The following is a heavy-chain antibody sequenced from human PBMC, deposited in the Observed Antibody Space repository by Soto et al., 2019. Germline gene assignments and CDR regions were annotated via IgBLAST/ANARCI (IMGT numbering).Heavy chain of an antibody. V-gene: IGHV3-23*01. Sequence: GGSLRLSCAASGFTFSSYAMSWVRQAPGKGLECISLISGTGVPTLYAESVKGRFSVSRDNSKDTLFLEMNNLRVDDTAIYYCAKSFCSSSSCFFVWVDPWGPGTLVTVSS. CDR1: GFTFSSYA. J-gene: IGHJ5*02. CDR2: ISGTGVPT. D-gene: IGHD2-2*01. CDR3: AKSFCSSSSCFFVWVDP.